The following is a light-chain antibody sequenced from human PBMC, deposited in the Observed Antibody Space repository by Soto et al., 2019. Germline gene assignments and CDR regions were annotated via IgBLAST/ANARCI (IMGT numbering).Light chain of an antibody. CDR3: CSYVDTDTWV. Sequence: QSALTQPASVSGSPGQSITISCTGTSSDVGSYNLVSWYQQHPGKAPKVMIYEGSKRPSGVSNRFSGSKSGNTASLTISGLQAEDEADYYCCSYVDTDTWVFGGGTKLTVL. J-gene: IGLJ3*02. V-gene: IGLV2-23*01. CDR1: SSDVGSYNL. CDR2: EGS.